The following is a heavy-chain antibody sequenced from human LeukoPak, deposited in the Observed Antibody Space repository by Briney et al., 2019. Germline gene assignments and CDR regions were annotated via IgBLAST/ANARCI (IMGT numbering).Heavy chain of an antibody. D-gene: IGHD2-2*01. V-gene: IGHV4-4*07. CDR2: IYTSGST. Sequence: SETLSLTCTVSGGSISSYYWSWIRQPAGKGLEWIGRIYTSGSTNYNPSLKSRVTMSVDTSKNQFSLKLSSVTAADTAVYYCARSPAATYYYYYYMDVWGKGTTVTISS. CDR3: ARSPAATYYYYYYMDV. CDR1: GGSISSYY. J-gene: IGHJ6*03.